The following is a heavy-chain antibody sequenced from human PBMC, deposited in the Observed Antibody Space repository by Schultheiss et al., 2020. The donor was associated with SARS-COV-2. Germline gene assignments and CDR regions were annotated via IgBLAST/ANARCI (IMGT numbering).Heavy chain of an antibody. D-gene: IGHD2-15*01. CDR2: IWYDGSNK. CDR1: GFTFSSYG. Sequence: GGSLRLSCAASGFTFSSYGMHWVRQAPGKGLEWVAVIWYDGSNKYYADSVKGRFTISRDNSKNTLYLQMNSLRAEDTAVYYCARARSGDDIVGHLGATDDAFDIWGQGTMVTVSS. CDR3: ARARSGDDIVGHLGATDDAFDI. V-gene: IGHV3-33*01. J-gene: IGHJ3*02.